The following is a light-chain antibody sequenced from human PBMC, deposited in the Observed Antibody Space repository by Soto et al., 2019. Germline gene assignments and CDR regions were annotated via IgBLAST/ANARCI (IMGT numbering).Light chain of an antibody. CDR2: DAS. CDR1: QSISSW. V-gene: IGKV1-5*01. J-gene: IGKJ1*01. CDR3: QQYENYWT. Sequence: DIQLTQYHSTLSPTAGDRGTNTCRASQSISSWLAWYQHKPGKAPKLLIYDASNLDSGVPSRFSGSGSGTEFSLTISNLQPDDCATYYCQQYENYWTFGQGTKVDIK.